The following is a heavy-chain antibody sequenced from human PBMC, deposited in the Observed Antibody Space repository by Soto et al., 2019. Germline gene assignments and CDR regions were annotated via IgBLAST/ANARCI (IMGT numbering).Heavy chain of an antibody. J-gene: IGHJ5*02. V-gene: IGHV4-39*01. CDR1: GGSISSSSYY. D-gene: IGHD3-10*01. CDR3: ARLGISAMVRGVNWFDP. CDR2: IYYSGST. Sequence: PSETLSLTCTVSGGSISSSSYYWGWIRQPPGKGLEWIGSIYYSGSTYYNPSLKSRVTISVDTSKNQFSLKLSSVTAADTAVYYCARLGISAMVRGVNWFDPWGQGTLLTVSS.